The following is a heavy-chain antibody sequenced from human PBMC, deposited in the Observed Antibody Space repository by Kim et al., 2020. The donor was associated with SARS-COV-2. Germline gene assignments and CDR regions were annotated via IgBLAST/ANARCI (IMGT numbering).Heavy chain of an antibody. J-gene: IGHJ6*02. D-gene: IGHD3-3*01. CDR3: TRHFYDFDYYYYGMDV. Sequence: GGSLRLSCTASGFTFGDYAMSWVRQAPGKGLEWVGFIRSKAYGGTTEYAASVKGRFTISRDDSKSIAYLQMNSLKTEDTAVYYCTRHFYDFDYYYYGMDVWGQGTTVTVSS. CDR1: GFTFGDYA. V-gene: IGHV3-49*04. CDR2: IRSKAYGGTT.